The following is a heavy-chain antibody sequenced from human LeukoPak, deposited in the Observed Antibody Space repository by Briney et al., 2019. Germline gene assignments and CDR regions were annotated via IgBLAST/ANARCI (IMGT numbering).Heavy chain of an antibody. Sequence: GGSLRLSCAASGFTFSSYYMNWIRQAPGKGLEWVSSISSSNYIYYADSVKGRFTISRDNAKKSLYLQMNSLRAEDTAVYYCAREHYFYHMDGWGEGTTVTVSS. V-gene: IGHV3-21*01. J-gene: IGHJ6*03. CDR2: ISSSNYI. CDR1: GFTFSSYY. CDR3: AREHYFYHMDG.